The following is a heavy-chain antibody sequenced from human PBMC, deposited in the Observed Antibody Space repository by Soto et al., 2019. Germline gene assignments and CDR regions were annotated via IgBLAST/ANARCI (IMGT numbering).Heavy chain of an antibody. CDR3: GRFLGGHGNYYYYYGMDV. CDR2: ISAYNGNT. J-gene: IGHJ6*02. D-gene: IGHD5-12*01. Sequence: QVQLVQSGAEVKKPGASVKVSCKASGYTFTSYGISWVRQAPGQGLEWMGWISAYNGNTNYAQKLQGRVTMTTDTSARTAYMELRSLRSDDTAVYYCGRFLGGHGNYYYYYGMDVWGQGTTVTVSS. CDR1: GYTFTSYG. V-gene: IGHV1-18*01.